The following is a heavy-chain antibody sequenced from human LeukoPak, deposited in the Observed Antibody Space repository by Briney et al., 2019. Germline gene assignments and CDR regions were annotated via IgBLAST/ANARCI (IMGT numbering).Heavy chain of an antibody. V-gene: IGHV1-18*01. J-gene: IGHJ4*02. Sequence: ASVKVSCKASGYTFPNYGINWVRQAPGQGLEWVGWINTYNGNTDYAQTLQGRVTMTTDTSTSTAHMELTNLRSDDTAVYYCARSQRAYGSGSPDYWGQGTLVIVSS. CDR3: ARSQRAYGSGSPDY. CDR2: INTYNGNT. CDR1: GYTFPNYG. D-gene: IGHD3-10*01.